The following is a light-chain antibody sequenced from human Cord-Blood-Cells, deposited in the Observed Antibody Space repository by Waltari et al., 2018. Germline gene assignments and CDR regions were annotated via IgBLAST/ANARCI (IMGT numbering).Light chain of an antibody. Sequence: QALLPQPPSASPTPRQSVTIPCSRSRSHIGSNTANWYQQLPGTAPKHLIYSNNQRPSGVPDRFSGSKSGTSASLAISGLQSEDEADYYCAAWDDSLNGVVFGGGTKLTVL. V-gene: IGLV1-44*01. J-gene: IGLJ2*01. CDR3: AAWDDSLNGVV. CDR1: RSHIGSNT. CDR2: SNN.